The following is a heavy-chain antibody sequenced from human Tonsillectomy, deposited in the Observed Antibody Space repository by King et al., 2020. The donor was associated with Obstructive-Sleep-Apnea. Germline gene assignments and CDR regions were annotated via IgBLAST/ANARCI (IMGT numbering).Heavy chain of an antibody. CDR1: RFTFSSYA. Sequence: VQLVESGGGLVQPGGSLRLSCAASRFTFSSYAMTWVRQAPGEGLEWVSTISGSGGSTYYAESVKGRFTISRDNSESTLYLQMNSLRTDDTAVYYCAKDAGVWGQGTLVTVSS. V-gene: IGHV3-23*04. CDR3: AKDAGV. CDR2: ISGSGGST. J-gene: IGHJ4*02. D-gene: IGHD3-10*01.